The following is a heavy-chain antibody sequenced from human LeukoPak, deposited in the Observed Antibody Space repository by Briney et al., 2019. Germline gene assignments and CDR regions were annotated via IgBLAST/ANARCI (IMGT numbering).Heavy chain of an antibody. J-gene: IGHJ5*02. D-gene: IGHD2-2*01. Sequence: SETLSLTCAVYGGSFSGYYWSWIRQPPGKGLEWIGEINHSGSTNYNPSLKSRVTISVDTSKNQFSLKLSSVTAADTAVYYCARGSPNLDIVVVPAARRRNWFDPWGQGTLVTVSS. CDR2: INHSGST. CDR3: ARGSPNLDIVVVPAARRRNWFDP. CDR1: GGSFSGYY. V-gene: IGHV4-34*01.